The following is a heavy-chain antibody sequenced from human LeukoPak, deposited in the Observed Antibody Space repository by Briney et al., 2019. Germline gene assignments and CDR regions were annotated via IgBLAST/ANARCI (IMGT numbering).Heavy chain of an antibody. CDR1: GGTFSSYA. V-gene: IGHV1-69*05. Sequence: SVKVSCKASGGTFSSYAISWVRQAPGQGLEWMGGVIPIFGTANYAQKFQGRVTITTDESTSTAYMELSSLRSEDTAVYYCAIATYYYDSSGYSPPFDYWGQGTLVTVSS. J-gene: IGHJ4*02. CDR2: VIPIFGTA. CDR3: AIATYYYDSSGYSPPFDY. D-gene: IGHD3-22*01.